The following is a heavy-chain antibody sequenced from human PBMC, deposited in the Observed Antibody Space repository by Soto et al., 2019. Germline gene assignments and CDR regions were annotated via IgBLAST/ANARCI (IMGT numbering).Heavy chain of an antibody. Sequence: PSETLSLTCAVYGGSFSGYYWSWIRQPPGKGLEWIGEINHSGSTNYNPSLKSRVTISVDTSKNQFSLKLSSVTAADTAVYYCARIPPYYDILTGYYYYYGMDVWGQGTTVTVSS. V-gene: IGHV4-34*01. CDR1: GGSFSGYY. J-gene: IGHJ6*02. CDR2: INHSGST. CDR3: ARIPPYYDILTGYYYYYGMDV. D-gene: IGHD3-9*01.